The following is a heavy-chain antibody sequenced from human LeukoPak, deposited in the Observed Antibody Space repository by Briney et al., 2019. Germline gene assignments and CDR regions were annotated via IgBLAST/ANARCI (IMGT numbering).Heavy chain of an antibody. D-gene: IGHD3-3*01. V-gene: IGHV1-8*01. Sequence: ASVKVSCKASGYTFTSYDINWVRQATGQGLEWMGWMNPNSGNTGYAQKFQGRVTMTRNTSISTAYMELSSLGSEDTAVYYCARSIFGVVILNYWGQGTLVTVSS. CDR2: MNPNSGNT. J-gene: IGHJ4*02. CDR3: ARSIFGVVILNY. CDR1: GYTFTSYD.